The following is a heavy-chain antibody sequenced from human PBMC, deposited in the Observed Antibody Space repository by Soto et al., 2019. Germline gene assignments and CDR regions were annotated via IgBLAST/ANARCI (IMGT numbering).Heavy chain of an antibody. CDR3: ALIVCLGEVSPFFNY. Sequence: QVQLQESVPGLVKPSETLSLTCTVSRGSISSYYCSCIRQPPGKALEWIGHISYSRNTNDNASLQCRGTRSVGPSTNQSSLRVTSVTAAATAVYYCALIVCLGEVSPFFNYRGQGALGTVSP. J-gene: IGHJ4*02. CDR2: ISYSRNT. D-gene: IGHD3-16*02. CDR1: RGSISSYY. V-gene: IGHV4-59*01.